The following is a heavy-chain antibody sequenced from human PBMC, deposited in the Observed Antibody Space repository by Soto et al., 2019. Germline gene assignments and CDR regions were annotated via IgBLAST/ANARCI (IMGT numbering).Heavy chain of an antibody. Sequence: PGGSLRLSCAVSGFTFSAYSMNWVRQAPGKGLEWVSRIYNDGTYSDYADSVRGRFTISRDNVNDTLYLQMNNLRAEDSGLYYCTRGPRPISTGTGAYWGQGTQVTVSS. CDR2: IYNDGTYS. V-gene: IGHV3-74*01. CDR3: TRGPRPISTGTGAY. D-gene: IGHD3-10*01. J-gene: IGHJ4*02. CDR1: GFTFSAYS.